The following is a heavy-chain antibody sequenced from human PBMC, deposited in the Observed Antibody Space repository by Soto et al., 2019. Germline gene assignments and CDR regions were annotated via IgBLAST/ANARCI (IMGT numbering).Heavy chain of an antibody. CDR1: GFTFSSYS. J-gene: IGHJ5*02. CDR2: ISGSGGTT. V-gene: IGHV3-23*01. Sequence: EVQLLESGGGLVQPGGSLRLSCAASGFTFSSYSMTWVRQTPGKGLEWVSVISGSGGTTYYADSVKGRFTISRDNSKNTLFMQMNSLRAEDTAVYYCAKGGVSPRLFDPWGQRTLVTVSS. D-gene: IGHD2-8*01. CDR3: AKGGVSPRLFDP.